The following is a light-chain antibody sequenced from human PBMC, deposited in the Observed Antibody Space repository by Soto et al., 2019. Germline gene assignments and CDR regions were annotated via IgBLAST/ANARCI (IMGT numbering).Light chain of an antibody. CDR3: SSYTSSTTLVV. V-gene: IGLV2-14*01. CDR2: DVN. Sequence: QSALTQPASVSGSPGQSITISCTGTSSDVGGYNYVSWYQQHPGKAPKLMIYDVNNRPLGVSNRFSGSKSGNTASLTISGLQAEDEADYYCSSYTSSTTLVVFGGGTQLTVL. CDR1: SSDVGGYNY. J-gene: IGLJ2*01.